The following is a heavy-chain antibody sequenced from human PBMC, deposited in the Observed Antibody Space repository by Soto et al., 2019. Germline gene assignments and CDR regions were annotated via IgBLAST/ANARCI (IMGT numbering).Heavy chain of an antibody. CDR3: AKGNLSAPMYYFDY. CDR1: GFTFSSCA. J-gene: IGHJ4*02. CDR2: IIDSGAST. D-gene: IGHD3-16*02. V-gene: IGHV3-23*01. Sequence: LRLSCAASGFTFSSCAMGWVRQAPGKGLEWVSDIIDSGASTYYADSVKGRFTISRDNSKSTLYLQMNSLRAEDTALYYCAKGNLSAPMYYFDYWGQGTPVTVSS.